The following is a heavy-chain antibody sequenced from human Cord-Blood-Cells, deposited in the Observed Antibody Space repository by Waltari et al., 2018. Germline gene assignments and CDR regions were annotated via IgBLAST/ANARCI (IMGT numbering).Heavy chain of an antibody. V-gene: IGHV1-69*01. Sequence: QVQLVQSGAEVKRPGSSVKVSCKASGGTFSSYAIRWSRQAPGQGLEWMGGIIPIFGTANYAQKFQGRVTITADESTSTAYMELSSLRSEDTAVYYCARIAAAGTDFDYWGQGTLVTVSS. D-gene: IGHD6-13*01. CDR3: ARIAAAGTDFDY. CDR2: IIPIFGTA. CDR1: GGTFSSYA. J-gene: IGHJ4*02.